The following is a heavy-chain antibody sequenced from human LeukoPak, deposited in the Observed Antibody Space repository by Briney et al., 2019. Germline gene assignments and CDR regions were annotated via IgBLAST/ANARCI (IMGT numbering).Heavy chain of an antibody. V-gene: IGHV4-4*07. D-gene: IGHD1-1*01. CDR1: TDSISPYF. Sequence: PSETLSLTCTVSTDSISPYFWSWIRQPAGKGLEWLGRIYTSGSTNYNPSLKSRVTISVDTSKNQFSLKLSSVTAADTAVYYCARDPSPSQLGFDAFDIWGQGTMVTVSS. J-gene: IGHJ3*02. CDR2: IYTSGST. CDR3: ARDPSPSQLGFDAFDI.